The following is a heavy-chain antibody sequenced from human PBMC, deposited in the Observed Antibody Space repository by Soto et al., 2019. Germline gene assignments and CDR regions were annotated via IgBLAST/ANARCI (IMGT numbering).Heavy chain of an antibody. CDR3: AHSGIRGSYPAEYFQH. Sequence: SGPTLVNPTQTLTLTCTFSGFSLSTSGVGVGWIRQPPGKALEWLALIYWDDDKPHSPSLKSRLTITKDTSKNQVVLTMTNMDPVDTATYYCAHSGIRGSYPAEYFQHWGQGTLVTVSS. D-gene: IGHD1-26*01. J-gene: IGHJ1*01. CDR2: IYWDDDK. CDR1: GFSLSTSGVG. V-gene: IGHV2-5*02.